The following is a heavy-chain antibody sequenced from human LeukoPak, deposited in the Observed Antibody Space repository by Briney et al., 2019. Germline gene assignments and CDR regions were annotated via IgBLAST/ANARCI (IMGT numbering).Heavy chain of an antibody. CDR2: INAGNGNT. CDR1: GYTFTSYA. CDR3: ARVYYYDSSGYYYFDY. D-gene: IGHD3-22*01. J-gene: IGHJ4*02. Sequence: GASVKVSCKASGYTFTSYAMHWVRQAPGQRLEWMGWINAGNGNTKYSQEFQGRVTITRDTSASTAYMELSSLRSEDMAVYYCARVYYYDSSGYYYFDYWGQGTLVTVSS. V-gene: IGHV1-3*03.